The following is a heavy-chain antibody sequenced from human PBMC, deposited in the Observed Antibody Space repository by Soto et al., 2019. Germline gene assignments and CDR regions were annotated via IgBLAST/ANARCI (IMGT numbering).Heavy chain of an antibody. CDR1: GFTFGSYA. Sequence: EVQLLESGGGLVQPGGSLRLSCAASGFTFGSYAMSWVRQAPGKGLEWVSGISGSGDSTSYADSVKGRFTVSSDNSKNTLYLQMKSLRGGDTAVYYCTKEVGGGFGELLAWGQGTLVTVSS. J-gene: IGHJ5*02. CDR2: ISGSGDST. CDR3: TKEVGGGFGELLA. V-gene: IGHV3-23*01. D-gene: IGHD3-10*01.